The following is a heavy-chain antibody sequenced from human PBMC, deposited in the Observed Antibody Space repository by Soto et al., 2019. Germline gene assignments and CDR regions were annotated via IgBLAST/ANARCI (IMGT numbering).Heavy chain of an antibody. CDR2: ISASNGDT. V-gene: IGHV1-18*01. CDR3: SRVVRASKIVCVHYMVV. D-gene: IGHD3-10*01. J-gene: IGHJ6*03. Sequence: QVQLVQSGGVMKKPGASVKVSCKASGYTFTSHGISWVRQAPGQELEWTGWISASNGDTNYAQKYQGRVTVTTDTSTNTGYMELWSLGSEATAAYYFSRVVRASKIVCVHYMVVWGDGPTVTVSS. CDR1: GYTFTSHG.